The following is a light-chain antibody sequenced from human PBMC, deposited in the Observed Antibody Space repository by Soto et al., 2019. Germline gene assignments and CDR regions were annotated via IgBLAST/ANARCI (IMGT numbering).Light chain of an antibody. CDR2: GAS. J-gene: IGKJ4*01. CDR3: QQYNNWPLT. CDR1: QDVSTN. V-gene: IGKV3-15*01. Sequence: ERVMTQSPATLSVSPGDRATLSCRASQDVSTNLGWYQQKPGQAPRLLIYGASTRATGIPARFSGSGSGTEFNLTISSLQSEDFAVYYCQQYNNWPLTFGGGTKVEIK.